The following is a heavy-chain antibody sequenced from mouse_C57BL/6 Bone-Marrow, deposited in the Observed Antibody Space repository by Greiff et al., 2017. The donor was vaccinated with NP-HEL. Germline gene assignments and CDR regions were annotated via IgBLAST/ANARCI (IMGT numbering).Heavy chain of an antibody. Sequence: VQLQQSGPELVKPGASVKISCKASGYSFTGYYMHWVKQSHGNILDWIGYIYPYNGVSSYNQKFTGKATLTVDKSSSTAYMELRSLTSEDSAVYYCARWGMPITTVVATEYAMDYWGQGTSVTVSS. D-gene: IGHD1-1*01. V-gene: IGHV1-31*01. CDR2: IYPYNGVS. CDR3: ARWGMPITTVVATEYAMDY. J-gene: IGHJ4*01. CDR1: GYSFTGYY.